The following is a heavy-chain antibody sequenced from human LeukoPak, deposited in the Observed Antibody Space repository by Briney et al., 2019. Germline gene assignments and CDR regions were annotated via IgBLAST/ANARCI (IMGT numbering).Heavy chain of an antibody. CDR3: ARAPRHYYYGMDV. V-gene: IGHV3-23*01. J-gene: IGHJ6*02. CDR1: GFTFSNYA. CDR2: ISGSGGST. Sequence: GGSLRLSCAASGFTFSNYAMSWVRQAPGKGLVWVSAISGSGGSTYYADSVKGRFTISRDNAKNTLYLQMNSLRTEDTAVYYCARAPRHYYYGMDVWGQGTTVTVSS.